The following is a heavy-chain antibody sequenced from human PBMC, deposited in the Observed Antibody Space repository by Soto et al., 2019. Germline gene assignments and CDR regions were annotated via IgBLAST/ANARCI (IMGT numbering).Heavy chain of an antibody. Sequence: ASVKVSFKASGYTFTSYAMHWVRQAPGQRLEWMGWINAGNGNTKYSQKFQGRVTITRDTSASTAYMELSSLRSEDTAVYYCARGGTVPGIAAAGIVYWGQGTLVTVSS. V-gene: IGHV1-3*01. CDR1: GYTFTSYA. D-gene: IGHD6-13*01. CDR2: INAGNGNT. J-gene: IGHJ1*01. CDR3: ARGGTVPGIAAAGIVY.